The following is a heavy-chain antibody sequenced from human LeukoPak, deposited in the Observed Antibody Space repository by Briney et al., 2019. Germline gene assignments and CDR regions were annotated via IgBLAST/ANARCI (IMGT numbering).Heavy chain of an antibody. CDR1: GYTFTRYY. CDR2: IDPKSGGT. V-gene: IGHV1-2*02. D-gene: IGHD2-15*01. J-gene: IGHJ5*02. Sequence: GSVKVSCKASGYTFTRYYMHWVGQAPAKGREWMGWIDPKSGGTNYAQKFQGRVTMTRDTTISTAYRELSRLTSDDTAMYYCARDRMRRWYCSGGSCYSADPWGQGTLVTVSS. CDR3: ARDRMRRWYCSGGSCYSADP.